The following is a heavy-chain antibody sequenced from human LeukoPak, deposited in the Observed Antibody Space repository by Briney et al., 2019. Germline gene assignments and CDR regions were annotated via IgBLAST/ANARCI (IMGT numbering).Heavy chain of an antibody. CDR2: ISYDGSNK. D-gene: IGHD6-25*01. V-gene: IGHV3-30*01. J-gene: IGHJ4*02. CDR3: AREFIAARPFDY. Sequence: PGGSLRLSCAASGFTFNDYPMHWVRQAPGKGLEWVAVISYDGSNKYYADSVKGRFTISRDNSKNTLYLQMNSLRAEDTAVYYCAREFIAARPFDYWGQGTLVTVSS. CDR1: GFTFNDYP.